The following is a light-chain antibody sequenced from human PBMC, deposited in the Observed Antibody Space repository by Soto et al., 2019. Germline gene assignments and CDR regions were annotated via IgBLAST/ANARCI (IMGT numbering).Light chain of an antibody. CDR1: SSDVGGYNY. CDR3: SSYTSISSLGVV. J-gene: IGLJ2*01. Sequence: QSVLTQPASVSGSPGQSITTSCTGTSSDVGGYNYVSWYQQHPGKAPKLIIYDVSNRPSGVSNRVSGSKSGNTASLTVSGLQAEDEADYYCSSYTSISSLGVVFGGGTKLTVL. V-gene: IGLV2-14*01. CDR2: DVS.